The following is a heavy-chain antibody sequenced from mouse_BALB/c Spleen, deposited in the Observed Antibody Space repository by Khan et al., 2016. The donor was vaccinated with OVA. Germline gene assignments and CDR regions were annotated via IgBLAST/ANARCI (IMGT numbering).Heavy chain of an antibody. J-gene: IGHJ2*01. Sequence: QVQLQQSGAELAKPGASVKMSCKASGYSFINYLMNWVKQRPGQGLEWVGYINPTTGYTEYNQRFKDKATLTADKSSSTAYMQLSSLTSEDSAVYYCARRGLRWDFDYWGQGTTRTVSS. CDR2: INPTTGYT. CDR3: ARRGLRWDFDY. D-gene: IGHD1-1*01. CDR1: GYSFINYL. V-gene: IGHV1-4*01.